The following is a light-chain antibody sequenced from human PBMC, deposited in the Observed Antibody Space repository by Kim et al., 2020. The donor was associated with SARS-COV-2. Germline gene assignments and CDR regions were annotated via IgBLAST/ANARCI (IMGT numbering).Light chain of an antibody. CDR1: QSISSY. V-gene: IGKV1-39*01. Sequence: SASVGDRVTITCRASQSISSYLNWYQQKPGKAPKLLIYAASSLQSGVPSRFSGSRSGTDFTLTISSLQPEDFATYYCQQSYSGPYTFGQGTKLEIK. J-gene: IGKJ2*01. CDR2: AAS. CDR3: QQSYSGPYT.